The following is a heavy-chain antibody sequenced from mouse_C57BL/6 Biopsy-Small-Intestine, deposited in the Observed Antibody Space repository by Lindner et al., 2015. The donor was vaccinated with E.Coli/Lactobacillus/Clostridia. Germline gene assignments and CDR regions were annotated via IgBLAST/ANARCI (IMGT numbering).Heavy chain of an antibody. CDR3: ASYGNFDH. J-gene: IGHJ3*01. D-gene: IGHD2-1*01. CDR2: INPGSGGT. Sequence: VQLQEVWRLSWYGLGRSVKVSCKASGYAFSNYLIEWIKQRPGQGLEWIGVINPGSGGTDYNEKFKGRTTLTADKSSSTAYMHLSSLTSEDSAVYFCASYGNFDHWGQGTLVTVSA. V-gene: IGHV1-54*01. CDR1: GYAFSNYL.